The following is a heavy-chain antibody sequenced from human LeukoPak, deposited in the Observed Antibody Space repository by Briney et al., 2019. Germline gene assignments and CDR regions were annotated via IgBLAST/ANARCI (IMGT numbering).Heavy chain of an antibody. D-gene: IGHD4/OR15-4a*01. CDR2: ISSSSSTI. V-gene: IGHV3-48*01. Sequence: PGGSLRLSCAASGFTFSSYSMNWVRQAPGKGLEWVSYISSSSSTIYYADSVKGRFTISRDNAKNSLYLQMNSLRAEDTAVYYCARDDSLSCRPNWFDPWGQGTLVTVSS. CDR1: GFTFSSYS. J-gene: IGHJ5*02. CDR3: ARDDSLSCRPNWFDP.